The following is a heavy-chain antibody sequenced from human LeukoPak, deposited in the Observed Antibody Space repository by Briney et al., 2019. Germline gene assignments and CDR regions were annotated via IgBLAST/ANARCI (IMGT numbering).Heavy chain of an antibody. D-gene: IGHD3-3*01. CDR3: ARAVFDTIFGVVI. V-gene: IGHV3-7*01. CDR2: IKQDGSET. J-gene: IGHJ4*02. CDR1: VFTFSNYW. Sequence: PGGSLRLSCAASVFTFSNYWMSWVRQAPGKGLEWVANIKQDGSETYYVDSVKGRFTISRDNARHSVYLQMNSLRGEDTAVYYCARAVFDTIFGVVIWGQGTRVTVSS.